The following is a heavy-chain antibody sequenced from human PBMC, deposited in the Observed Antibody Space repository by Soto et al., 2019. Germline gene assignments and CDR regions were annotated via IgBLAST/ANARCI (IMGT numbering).Heavy chain of an antibody. J-gene: IGHJ4*02. D-gene: IGHD4-17*01. V-gene: IGHV1-18*01. CDR3: ARPSTSDGDYGWSLAY. Sequence: QVQLVQSGAEVKKPGASVKVSCKASGYPFGGYAIGWVRQAPGQGLEWMGWVSAHTGDSGYAQRFQGRVTLTTETATSTAYMELRGLRSDDTAVYYCARPSTSDGDYGWSLAYWGQGTLFTVSS. CDR2: VSAHTGDS. CDR1: GYPFGGYA.